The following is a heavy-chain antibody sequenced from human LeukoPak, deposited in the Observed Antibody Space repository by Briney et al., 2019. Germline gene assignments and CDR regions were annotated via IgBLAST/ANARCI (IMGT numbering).Heavy chain of an antibody. J-gene: IGHJ4*01. CDR2: INHSGST. CDR3: ARMGSYRYLAYFDY. D-gene: IGHD3-16*02. Sequence: SETLSLTCAVYGGSFSGYYWSWIRQPPGKGLEWIGEINHSGSTNYNPSLKSRVTISVDTSKNQFSLKLSSVTAADTAVYYCARMGSYRYLAYFDYWGHGTLVTASS. CDR1: GGSFSGYY. V-gene: IGHV4-34*01.